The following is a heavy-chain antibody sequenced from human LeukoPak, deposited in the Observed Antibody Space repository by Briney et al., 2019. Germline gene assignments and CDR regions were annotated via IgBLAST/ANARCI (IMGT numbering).Heavy chain of an antibody. CDR3: ASELGYCSGGSCYDY. D-gene: IGHD2-15*01. CDR2: INPNSGGT. J-gene: IGHJ4*02. Sequence: GASVKVSCKASGYTFTSYYMHWVRQAPGQGLEWMGWINPNSGGTNYAQKFQGRVTMTRDTSISTAYMELSRLRSDDTAVYYCASELGYCSGGSCYDYWGQGTLVTVSS. V-gene: IGHV1-2*02. CDR1: GYTFTSYY.